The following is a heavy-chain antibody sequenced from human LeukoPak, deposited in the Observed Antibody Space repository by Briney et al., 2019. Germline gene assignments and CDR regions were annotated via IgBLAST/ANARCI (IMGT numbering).Heavy chain of an antibody. D-gene: IGHD6-19*01. CDR2: IYYSGST. Sequence: SETLSLTCTVSGGSISSYYWSWIRQPPGKGLEWIGYIYYSGSTYYNPSLKSRVTISVDTSKNQFSLKLSSVTAADTAVYYCARTSSGWFDAFDIWGQGTMVTVSS. V-gene: IGHV4-59*12. CDR3: ARTSSGWFDAFDI. CDR1: GGSISSYY. J-gene: IGHJ3*02.